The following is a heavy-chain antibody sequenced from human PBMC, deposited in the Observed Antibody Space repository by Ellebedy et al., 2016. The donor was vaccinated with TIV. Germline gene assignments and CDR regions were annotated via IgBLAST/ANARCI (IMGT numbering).Heavy chain of an antibody. D-gene: IGHD3-16*01. CDR2: IYHSGST. CDR1: GGSTSSTSYY. V-gene: IGHV4-39*07. CDR3: ARTDLRYGMDV. J-gene: IGHJ6*02. Sequence: SETLSLTXTVSGGSTSSTSYYWGWIRQPPGKGLEWIGNIYHSGSTYYNPSLRSRVTLSLDRSKNQVSLELSSVTAADTAVYYCARTDLRYGMDVWGQGTTVTVSS.